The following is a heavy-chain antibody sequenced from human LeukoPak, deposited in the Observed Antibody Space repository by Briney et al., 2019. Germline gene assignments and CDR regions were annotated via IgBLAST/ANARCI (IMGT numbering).Heavy chain of an antibody. Sequence: SQTLSLTCTVSGGSISSGGYYWSWIRQHPGKGLEWIGYIYYSGSTYYNPSLKSRVTISVDTSKNQFSLKLSSVTAADTAVYYCARLIYRAYYYYGMDVWGKGTTVTVSS. CDR3: ARLIYRAYYYYGMDV. CDR2: IYYSGST. J-gene: IGHJ6*04. D-gene: IGHD3-16*01. CDR1: GGSISSGGYY. V-gene: IGHV4-31*03.